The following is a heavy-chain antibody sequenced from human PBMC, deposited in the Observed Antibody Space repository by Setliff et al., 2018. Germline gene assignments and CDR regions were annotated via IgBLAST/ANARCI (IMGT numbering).Heavy chain of an antibody. J-gene: IGHJ6*03. Sequence: GGSLRLSCGASGFTFGNYAMNWVRQAPGKGLEWVSVIYSDGSSTYYGDSVKGRFTISRDNSQNTLYLQMNSLRGEDTAVYFCARDPIGPFLSYMDDWGKGTTVTVSS. D-gene: IGHD3-16*01. CDR3: ARDPIGPFLSYMDD. CDR1: GFTFGNYA. CDR2: IYSDGSST. V-gene: IGHV3-23*03.